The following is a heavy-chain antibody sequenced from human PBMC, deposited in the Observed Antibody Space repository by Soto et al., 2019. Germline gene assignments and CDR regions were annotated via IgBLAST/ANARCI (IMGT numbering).Heavy chain of an antibody. CDR1: GFMFDSFA. V-gene: IGHV3-48*03. CDR2: INGGSGSGI. D-gene: IGHD2-15*01. Sequence: EVQLVESGGGLVQPGGSLRLYCVGSGFMFDSFAMNWVRQAPGKGLEWVAYINGGSGSGIYYPDSVKGRFTISRDNAKNSLYLQMSSLRAEDTAVYYCARAYSDAFDIWGQGTMVTVSS. CDR3: ARAYSDAFDI. J-gene: IGHJ3*02.